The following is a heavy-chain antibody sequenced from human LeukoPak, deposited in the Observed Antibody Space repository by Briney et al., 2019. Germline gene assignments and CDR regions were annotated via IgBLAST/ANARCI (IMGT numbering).Heavy chain of an antibody. J-gene: IGHJ6*03. V-gene: IGHV3-64*01. D-gene: IGHD3-22*01. CDR1: GFTFSSYA. CDR3: ARDAYYDSSGSVGAFYYMDV. Sequence: GGSLRLSCAASGFTFSSYAMHWVRQAPGKGLEYVSAISSNGGSTYHANSVKGRFTISRDNSKNTLYLQMGSLRAEDMAVYYCARDAYYDSSGSVGAFYYMDVWGKGTTVTVSS. CDR2: ISSNGGST.